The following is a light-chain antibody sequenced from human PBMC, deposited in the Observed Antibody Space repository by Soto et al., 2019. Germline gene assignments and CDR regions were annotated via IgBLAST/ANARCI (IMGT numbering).Light chain of an antibody. CDR2: GAS. Sequence: EIVLTQSPGTLSLSPGERATLSCRASQSVSNSYLAWYQQKPGQAPRLLIYGASSRATGIPDRFSGSGSGTDFTLTISILEPEDCAVYYCQQYGSSPRTFGQGTKVEVK. CDR1: QSVSNSY. V-gene: IGKV3-20*01. CDR3: QQYGSSPRT. J-gene: IGKJ1*01.